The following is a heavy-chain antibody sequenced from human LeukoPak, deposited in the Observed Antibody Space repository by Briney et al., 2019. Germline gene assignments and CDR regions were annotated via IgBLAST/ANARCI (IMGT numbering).Heavy chain of an antibody. J-gene: IGHJ4*02. D-gene: IGHD6-19*01. CDR2: ITSKTDGGTT. CDR1: GFTFNNAW. Sequence: GRSLRLSCAVSGFTFNNAWMSWVRQAPGKGLEWVGRITSKTDGGTTDYAAPVKGRVTISRDDSKNTLYLQMNSLKTEDTAVYYCTTEDIAVAGIGLDYWGQGTLVTVSS. V-gene: IGHV3-15*01. CDR3: TTEDIAVAGIGLDY.